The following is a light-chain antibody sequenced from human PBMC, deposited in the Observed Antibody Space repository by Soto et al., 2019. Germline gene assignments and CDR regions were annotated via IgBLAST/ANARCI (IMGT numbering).Light chain of an antibody. Sequence: QSVLTQPPSASGTPGQRVTISCSGSSSNIGSNTVNWYHHLPGTAPKLLIYSNNQRPSGVPDRFSGSKSGTSASLAISGLQSEDEADYYCATWDDSLNGPYYVFGTGTKLTVL. CDR2: SNN. J-gene: IGLJ1*01. CDR3: ATWDDSLNGPYYV. CDR1: SSNIGSNT. V-gene: IGLV1-44*01.